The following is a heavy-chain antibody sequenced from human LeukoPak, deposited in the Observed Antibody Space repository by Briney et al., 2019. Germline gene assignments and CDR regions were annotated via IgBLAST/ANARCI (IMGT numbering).Heavy chain of an antibody. CDR3: ARGASSFGVVNGLVRYFDY. Sequence: ASVKVSCKASGYTFTGYYMHWVRQAPGQGLEWMGWINPNSGGTNYAQKFQGRVTMTRDMSTSTVYMELSSLRSEDTAVYYCARGASSFGVVNGLVRYFDYWGQGTLVTVSS. V-gene: IGHV1-2*02. CDR1: GYTFTGYY. D-gene: IGHD3-3*01. J-gene: IGHJ4*02. CDR2: INPNSGGT.